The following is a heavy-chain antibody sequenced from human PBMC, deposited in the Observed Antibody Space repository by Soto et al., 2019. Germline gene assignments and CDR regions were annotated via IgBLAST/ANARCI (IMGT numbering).Heavy chain of an antibody. V-gene: IGHV1-69*04. J-gene: IGHJ4*02. CDR1: GGTFSSYT. D-gene: IGHD6-19*01. Sequence: GASVKVSCKASGGTFSSYTISWVRQAPGQGLEWMGRIIPILGIANYAQKFQGRVTITADKSTSTAYMELSSLRSEDTAVYYCARDDGAVAGPVDYWGQGTLVTVSS. CDR2: IIPILGIA. CDR3: ARDDGAVAGPVDY.